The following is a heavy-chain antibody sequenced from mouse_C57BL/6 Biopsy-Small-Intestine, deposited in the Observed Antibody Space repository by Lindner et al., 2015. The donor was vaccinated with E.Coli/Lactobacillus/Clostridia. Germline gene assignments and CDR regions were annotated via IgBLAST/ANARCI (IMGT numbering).Heavy chain of an antibody. J-gene: IGHJ3*01. D-gene: IGHD2-12*01. V-gene: IGHV2-9-1*01. CDR2: IWTGGGT. CDR1: GLSLTNYA. CDR3: ASTGNYYSYDEGAWFAY. Sequence: VQLQESGPGLVAPSQSLSITCTVSGLSLTNYAVSWVRQPPGKGLEWLGVIWTGGGTNHNSALRSRLSISKDNSKSQVFLEMNSLQTDDTARYYCASTGNYYSYDEGAWFAYWGQGTLVTVSA.